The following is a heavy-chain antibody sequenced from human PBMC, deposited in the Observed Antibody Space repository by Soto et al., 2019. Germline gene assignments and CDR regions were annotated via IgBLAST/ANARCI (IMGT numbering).Heavy chain of an antibody. D-gene: IGHD3-22*01. CDR1: GDSISTYY. V-gene: IGHV4-59*01. CDR2: LYYGRSA. CDR3: ALRSMAVVPEY. Sequence: QVQLQESGPGLVKPSETLSLTCAVSGDSISTYYCMWIRQPPGKGLESIGYLYYGRSANYNPSIKLRVTLSVDTSTNQCSLTLSSMTAADTAVYYCALRSMAVVPEYWGQGTLVTVSS. J-gene: IGHJ4*02.